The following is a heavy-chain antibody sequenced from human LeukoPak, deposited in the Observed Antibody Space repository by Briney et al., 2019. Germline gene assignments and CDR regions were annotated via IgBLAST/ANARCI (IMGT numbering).Heavy chain of an antibody. CDR1: GYSFTNFW. J-gene: IGHJ4*02. D-gene: IGHD6-19*01. V-gene: IGHV5-51*01. CDR2: IYPGDSDT. CDR3: ARHEFTLGRSGWYVF. Sequence: RGESLKISCKGSGYSFTNFWIGWVRQMPGKGLEWMGIIYPGDSDTRYSPSFQGQVTISADKSISTAYLQWSSLKASDTAMYYCARHEFTLGRSGWYVFWGQGTLVTVSS.